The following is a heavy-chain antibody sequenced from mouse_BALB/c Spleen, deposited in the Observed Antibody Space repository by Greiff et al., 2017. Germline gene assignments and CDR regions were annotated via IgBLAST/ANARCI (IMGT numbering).Heavy chain of an antibody. CDR3: ARVYHDWYFDV. D-gene: IGHD1-3*01. CDR2: IDPANGNT. V-gene: IGHV14-3*02. J-gene: IGHJ1*01. Sequence: EVKLQQSGAELVKPGASVKLSCTASGFNIKDTYMHWVKQRPEQGLEWIGRIDPANGNTKYDPKFQGKATITADTSSNTAYLQLSSLTSEDTAVYYCARVYHDWYFDVWGAGTTVTVSS. CDR1: GFNIKDTY.